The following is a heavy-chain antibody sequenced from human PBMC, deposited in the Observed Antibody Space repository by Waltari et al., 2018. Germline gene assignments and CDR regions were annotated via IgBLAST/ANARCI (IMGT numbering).Heavy chain of an antibody. J-gene: IGHJ6*02. CDR2: IYYSGST. Sequence: QVQLQESGPGLVKPSQTLSLTCTVSGGSLSRGGYYWSWIRQTQGKGLEWIGYIYYSGSTYYNPSLKSRVTISVDTSKNQFSLKLSSVTAADTAVYYCARDVRDGFAYYYYGMDVWGQGTTVTVSS. CDR1: GGSLSRGGYY. D-gene: IGHD5-12*01. CDR3: ARDVRDGFAYYYYGMDV. V-gene: IGHV4-31*03.